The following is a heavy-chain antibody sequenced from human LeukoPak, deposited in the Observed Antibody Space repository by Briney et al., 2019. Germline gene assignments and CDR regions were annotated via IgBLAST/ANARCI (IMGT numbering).Heavy chain of an antibody. Sequence: PSETLSLTCAVYGGSFSGYYWSWIRQPPGKGLEWIGEINHSGSTNYNPSLKSRVTISVDTSKNQFSLKLSSVTAADTAVYYCAWKSPILRYFPRWGQGTLVTVSS. CDR1: GGSFSGYY. CDR2: INHSGST. D-gene: IGHD3-9*01. CDR3: AWKSPILRYFPR. J-gene: IGHJ4*02. V-gene: IGHV4-34*01.